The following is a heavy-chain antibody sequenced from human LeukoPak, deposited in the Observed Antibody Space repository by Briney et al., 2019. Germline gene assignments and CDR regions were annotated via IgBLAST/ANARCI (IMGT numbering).Heavy chain of an antibody. V-gene: IGHV3-48*04. CDR1: GFTLSSYS. Sequence: GGSLRLSCAASGFTLSSYSMNWVRQAPGKGLEWVSYISSSSSAIYYADSLKGRFTISRDNAKNSLYLQMNSLRAEDTAVYYCARVMGYFCGGDCYAIDYWGQGTLVTVSS. CDR2: ISSSSSAI. J-gene: IGHJ4*02. CDR3: ARVMGYFCGGDCYAIDY. D-gene: IGHD2-21*02.